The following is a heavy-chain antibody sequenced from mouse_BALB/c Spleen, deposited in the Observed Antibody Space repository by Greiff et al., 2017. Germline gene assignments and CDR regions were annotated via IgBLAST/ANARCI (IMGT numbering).Heavy chain of an antibody. V-gene: IGHV1-82*01. CDR3: AREGYYGSMDY. J-gene: IGHJ4*01. CDR2: IYPGDGDT. CDR1: GYAFSSSW. Sequence: VQLQQSGPELVKPGASVKISCKASGYAFSSSWMNWVKQRPGQGLEWIGRIYPGDGDTNYNGKFKGKATLTADKSSSTAYMQLSSLTSVDSAVYFCAREGYYGSMDYWGQGTSVTVSS. D-gene: IGHD1-1*01.